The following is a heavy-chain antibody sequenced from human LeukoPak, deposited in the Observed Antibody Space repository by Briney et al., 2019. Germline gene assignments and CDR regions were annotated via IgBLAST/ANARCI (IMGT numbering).Heavy chain of an antibody. D-gene: IGHD2-15*01. CDR2: IRSKAYGGTT. CDR3: TRDNCSGGSCSFDY. Sequence: PGRSLRLSCTASGFTFGDYAMSWFSQDPGNGLEWVGFIRSKAYGGTTEYAASVKGRFTISRDDSKSIAYLQMSSLKTEDTAVYYCTRDNCSGGSCSFDYWGQGTLVTVSS. CDR1: GFTFGDYA. J-gene: IGHJ4*02. V-gene: IGHV3-49*03.